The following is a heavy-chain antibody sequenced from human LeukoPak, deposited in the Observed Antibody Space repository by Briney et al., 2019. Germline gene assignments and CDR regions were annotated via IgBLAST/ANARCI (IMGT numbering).Heavy chain of an antibody. CDR2: IYTSGST. D-gene: IGHD3-3*01. CDR1: GGSISSGSYY. CDR3: AREPRFLEWLLLGWFDP. V-gene: IGHV4-61*02. J-gene: IGHJ5*02. Sequence: SETLSLTCTVSGGSISSGSYYWSWIRQPAGKGLEWIGRIYTSGSTNYNPSLKSRVTISVDTSKNQFSLKLSSVTAADTAVYYCAREPRFLEWLLLGWFDPWGQGTLVTVSS.